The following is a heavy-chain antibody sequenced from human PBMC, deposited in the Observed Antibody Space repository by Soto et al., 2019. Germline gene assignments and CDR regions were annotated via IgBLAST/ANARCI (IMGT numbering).Heavy chain of an antibody. CDR1: GYTFTSYG. Sequence: EASVKVSCKASGYTFTSYGISWVRQAPGQGLEWMGWISAYNGNTNYAQKLQGRVTMTTDTSTSTAYMELRSLRSDDTAVYYCARADYDSSGYYYDADYWGQGTLVTVSS. V-gene: IGHV1-18*01. CDR3: ARADYDSSGYYYDADY. D-gene: IGHD3-22*01. CDR2: ISAYNGNT. J-gene: IGHJ4*02.